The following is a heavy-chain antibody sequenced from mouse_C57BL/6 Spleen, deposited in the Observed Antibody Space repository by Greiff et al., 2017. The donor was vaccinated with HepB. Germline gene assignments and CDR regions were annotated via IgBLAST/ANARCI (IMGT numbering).Heavy chain of an antibody. Sequence: QVQLQQPGAELVKPGASVKLSCKASGYTFTSYWMHWVKQRPGQGLEWIVMIHPNSGSTNYNEKFKSKATLTVDKASSTAYMQLSSLTSEDSAVYYCASEIPQNDYWGQGTTLTVSS. V-gene: IGHV1-64*01. J-gene: IGHJ2*01. CDR3: ASEIPQNDY. CDR2: IHPNSGST. CDR1: GYTFTSYW. D-gene: IGHD5-1-1*01.